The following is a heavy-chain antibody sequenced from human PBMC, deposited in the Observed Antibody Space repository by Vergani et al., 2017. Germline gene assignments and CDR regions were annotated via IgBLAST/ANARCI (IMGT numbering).Heavy chain of an antibody. CDR1: GFTFSSYE. V-gene: IGHV3-48*03. CDR3: ARPQTGTTVDY. Sequence: EVQLVESGGGLVQPGGSLRLSCAASGFTFSSYEMNWVRQAPGKGLEWVSYISSSGSTIYYADSVKGRFTISRDNAKNSLYLQMNSLRAEDTAVYYCARPQTGTTVDYWGQGTLVTVSS. D-gene: IGHD1-7*01. CDR2: ISSSGSTI. J-gene: IGHJ4*02.